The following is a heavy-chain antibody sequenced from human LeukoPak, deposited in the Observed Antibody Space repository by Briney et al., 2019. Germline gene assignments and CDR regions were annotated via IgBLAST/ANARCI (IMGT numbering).Heavy chain of an antibody. CDR2: MNPNSGNT. D-gene: IGHD3-3*01. CDR3: ARGPPYDFWSARGYSYYYMDV. V-gene: IGHV1-8*01. CDR1: GYTFTNYD. J-gene: IGHJ6*03. Sequence: GASVKVSCKASGYTFTNYDINWVRQATGQGLEWMGWMNPNSGNTGYAQKFKGRVTMTRDTSISTAYMELSSLISEDTAVYYCARGPPYDFWSARGYSYYYMDVWGKGTTVTVSS.